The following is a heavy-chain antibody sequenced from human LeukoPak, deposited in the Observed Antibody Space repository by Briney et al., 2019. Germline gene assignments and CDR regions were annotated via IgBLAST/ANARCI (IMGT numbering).Heavy chain of an antibody. CDR3: ARGLGRAFDY. CDR1: GGSFSGYY. Sequence: SETLSLTCAVYGGSFSGYYWSWIRQPPGKGLEWIGEINHSGSTNYNPSLKSRVTISVDTSKNQFSLRLSSVTAADTAVYYCARGLGRAFDYWGQGTLVTVSS. CDR2: INHSGST. D-gene: IGHD2-15*01. V-gene: IGHV4-34*01. J-gene: IGHJ4*02.